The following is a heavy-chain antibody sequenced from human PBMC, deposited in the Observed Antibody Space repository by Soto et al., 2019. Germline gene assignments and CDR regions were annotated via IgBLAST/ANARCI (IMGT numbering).Heavy chain of an antibody. CDR1: GFTFSSYA. CDR3: ARDPIPYGGNAIGFDY. V-gene: IGHV3-30-3*01. D-gene: IGHD4-17*01. Sequence: QVQLVESGGGVVQPGRSPRLSCAASGFTFSSYAMHWVRQAPGKGLEWVAVISYDGSNKYYADSVKGRFTISRDNSKNTLYLQMNSLRAEDTAVYYCARDPIPYGGNAIGFDYWGQGTLVTVSS. J-gene: IGHJ4*02. CDR2: ISYDGSNK.